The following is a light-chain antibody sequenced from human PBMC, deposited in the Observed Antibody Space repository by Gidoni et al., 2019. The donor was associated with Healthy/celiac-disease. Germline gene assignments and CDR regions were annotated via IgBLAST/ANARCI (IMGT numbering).Light chain of an antibody. CDR3: QQYGSSPRT. V-gene: IGKV3-20*01. J-gene: IGKJ1*01. CDR1: QSVSSSY. CDR2: GAS. Sequence: EIVLTQYPGTLSLSPGERATLSCRASQSVSSSYLAWYQQKPGQAPRLLIYGASSRATGIPDRFSGSGSGTDFTLTISRLEPEDFAVYYCQQYGSSPRTFXQXTKVEIK.